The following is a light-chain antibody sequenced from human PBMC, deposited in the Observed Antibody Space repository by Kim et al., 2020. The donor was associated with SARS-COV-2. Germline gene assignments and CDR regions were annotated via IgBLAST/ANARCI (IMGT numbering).Light chain of an antibody. CDR1: QSVNST. Sequence: SVSLGETATLSCRASQSVNSTLAWYQQKPGQAPRLLIYGASTRATGIPARFRGSGSGTEFTLTITSLQSEDSAIFYCQQYYTWWTFGQGTKVDIK. CDR3: QQYYTWWT. V-gene: IGKV3-15*01. J-gene: IGKJ1*01. CDR2: GAS.